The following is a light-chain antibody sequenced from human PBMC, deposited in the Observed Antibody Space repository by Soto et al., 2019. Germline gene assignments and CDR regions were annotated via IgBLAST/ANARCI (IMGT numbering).Light chain of an antibody. V-gene: IGKV3-11*01. CDR1: QSVSSY. CDR2: DVS. Sequence: EVVLTQSPDTLSLSPGGSATLSCRASQSVSSYLAWYQQRPGQALRLLIYDVSKRATGIPARFSGSGSRTDFTLTITSLEPEDFAIYFCHQRSNRPLTFGGGTKLEIK. J-gene: IGKJ4*01. CDR3: HQRSNRPLT.